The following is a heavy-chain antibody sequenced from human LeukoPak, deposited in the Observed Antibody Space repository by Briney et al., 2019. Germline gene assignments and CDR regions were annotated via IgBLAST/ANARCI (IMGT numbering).Heavy chain of an antibody. CDR1: GFTFSSYW. J-gene: IGHJ4*02. CDR2: INSDGSST. D-gene: IGHD6-13*01. V-gene: IGHV3-74*01. Sequence: GGSLRLSCAASGFTFSSYWMHWVRQAPGKGLVWVSRINSDGSSTSYADSVKGRFTISRDNAKNTLYLQMNSLRAEDTAVYYCARRASFDSSSWGGGFDYWGQGTLVTVSS. CDR3: ARRASFDSSSWGGGFDY.